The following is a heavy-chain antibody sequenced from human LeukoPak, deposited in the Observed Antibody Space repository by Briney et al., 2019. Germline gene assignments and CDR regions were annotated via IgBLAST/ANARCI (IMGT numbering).Heavy chain of an antibody. CDR2: INPGNGAT. CDR3: ARSPQDHGGNCFNH. CDR1: GYAFTTYD. J-gene: IGHJ4*02. V-gene: IGHV1-8*01. D-gene: IGHD4-23*01. Sequence: ASVKVSCKASGYAFTTYDINWVRPAPGQGLEWMAWINPGNGATGYAQTFQDRITVTSDTSTDTVYMELASLTSNDTATYYCARSPQDHGGNCFNHWGLGSLVTVSS.